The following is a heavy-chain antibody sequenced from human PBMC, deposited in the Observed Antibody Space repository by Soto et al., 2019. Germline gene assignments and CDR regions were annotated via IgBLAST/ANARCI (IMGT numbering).Heavy chain of an antibody. CDR2: ISSSSSYI. D-gene: IGHD4-17*01. Sequence: SLRLSCAASGFTFSSYIINWVRHARGNGLEWVSSISSSSSYIYYADSVKGRFTISRDNAKNSLYLQMHSLRAEDTAVYYCARDLVGDYGLHCMDFWGKGTRITASS. J-gene: IGHJ6*03. V-gene: IGHV3-21*01. CDR1: GFTFSSYI. CDR3: ARDLVGDYGLHCMDF.